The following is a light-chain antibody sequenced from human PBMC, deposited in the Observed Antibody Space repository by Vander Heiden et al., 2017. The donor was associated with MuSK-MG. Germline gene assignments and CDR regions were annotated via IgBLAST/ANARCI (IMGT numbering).Light chain of an antibody. J-gene: IGKJ1*01. V-gene: IGKV1-39*01. CDR1: QSISSY. CDR3: QQSYSTPRT. Sequence: TQSPSSLSASVGDRVTITCRASQSISSYLNWYQQKPGKAPKLLIYAASSLQSGVPSRFSGSGSGTDFTLTISSLQPEDFATYYCQQSYSTPRTFGQGTKVEIK. CDR2: AAS.